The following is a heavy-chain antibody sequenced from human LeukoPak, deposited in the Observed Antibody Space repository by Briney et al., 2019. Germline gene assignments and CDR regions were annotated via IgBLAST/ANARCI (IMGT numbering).Heavy chain of an antibody. V-gene: IGHV3-23*01. D-gene: IGHD2-21*02. CDR2: ISGSGGST. CDR3: AKDPVAYCGGDCYSGHDY. CDR1: GFTFSGYW. J-gene: IGHJ4*02. Sequence: GGSLRLSCAASGFTFSGYWMNWARQAPGKGLEWVSAISGSGGSTYYADSVKGRFTISRDNSKNTLYLQMNSLRAEDTAVYYCAKDPVAYCGGDCYSGHDYWGQGTLVTVSS.